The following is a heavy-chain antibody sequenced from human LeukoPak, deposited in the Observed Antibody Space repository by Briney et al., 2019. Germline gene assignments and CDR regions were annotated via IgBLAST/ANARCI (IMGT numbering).Heavy chain of an antibody. CDR3: AKDPTYYYDSSGYYY. Sequence: PGGSLRLSCAASGFTFSSYDMSWVRQAPGKGLEWVSVISGSGGSTYYADSVKGRFTISRDNSKNTLYLQMNSLRAEDTAVYYCAKDPTYYYDSSGYYYWGQGTLVTVSS. D-gene: IGHD3-22*01. V-gene: IGHV3-23*01. CDR2: ISGSGGST. J-gene: IGHJ4*02. CDR1: GFTFSSYD.